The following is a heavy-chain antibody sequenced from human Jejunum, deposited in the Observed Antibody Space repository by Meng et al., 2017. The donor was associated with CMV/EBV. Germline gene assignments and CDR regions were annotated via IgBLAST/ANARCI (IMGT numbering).Heavy chain of an antibody. CDR1: GESMRSHY. V-gene: IGHV4-59*11. CDR3: ARGLGHASNNSHDY. CDR2: VYYSGSA. D-gene: IGHD1-1*01. J-gene: IGHJ4*02. Sequence: SGESMRSHYWSWIRQPPGKGLEWMGHVYYSGSATYGPSLRSRVSISLDMSKNQFSLKLRSVTAADTAMYFCARGLGHASNNSHDYWGQGTLVTVSS.